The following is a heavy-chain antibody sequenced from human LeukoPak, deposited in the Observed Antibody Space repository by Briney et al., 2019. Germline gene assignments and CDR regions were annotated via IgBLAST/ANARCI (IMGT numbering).Heavy chain of an antibody. D-gene: IGHD3-10*01. V-gene: IGHV3-23*01. CDR3: ANGGCCY. J-gene: IGHJ4*02. CDR1: GGSISSYY. Sequence: QSSETLSLTCTVSGGSISSYYWSWIRQPPGKGLEWVSAISGSGGSTYYADSVQGRFTISRDNSNNTLFLQMDSLRAEDTAVYYCANGGCCYWGQGALVTVSS. CDR2: ISGSGGST.